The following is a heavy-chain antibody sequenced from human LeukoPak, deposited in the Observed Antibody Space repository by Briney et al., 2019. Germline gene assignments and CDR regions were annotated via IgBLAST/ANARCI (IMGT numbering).Heavy chain of an antibody. CDR1: GGSISSSSYY. J-gene: IGHJ4*02. CDR3: ASIAVAGHGLGD. V-gene: IGHV4-39*07. D-gene: IGHD6-19*01. Sequence: SETLSLTCTVSGGSISSSSYYWGWIRQPPGKGLEWIGSIYYSGSTYYNPSLKSRVTISVDTSKNQFSLKLSSVTAADTAVYYCASIAVAGHGLGDWGQGTLVTVSS. CDR2: IYYSGST.